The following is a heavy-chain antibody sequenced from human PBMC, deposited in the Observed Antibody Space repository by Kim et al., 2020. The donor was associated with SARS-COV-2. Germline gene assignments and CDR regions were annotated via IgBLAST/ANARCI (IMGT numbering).Heavy chain of an antibody. Sequence: GGSLRLSCAASGFTVSSNYMSWVRQAPGKGLEWVSVIYSDGSTYYADSVKGRFTISRDNSKNTLHLQMNSLRAEDTAVYYCATTPPRYSSSWYLFNWGQGTLVTVSS. V-gene: IGHV3-53*01. D-gene: IGHD6-13*01. CDR2: IYSDGST. CDR1: GFTVSSNY. J-gene: IGHJ4*02. CDR3: ATTPPRYSSSWYLFN.